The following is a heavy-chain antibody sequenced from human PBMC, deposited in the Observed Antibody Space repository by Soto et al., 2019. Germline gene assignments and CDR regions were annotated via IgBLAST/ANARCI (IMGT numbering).Heavy chain of an antibody. Sequence: SLRLSCAASGFTFSSYEMNWVRQAPGKGLAWVSAIGTDGNTYYANSVKGRFTISRDNSRTTLYLQMNSLRVEDTALYYCVRKYPGTRPFDYWGQGTLVTVSS. V-gene: IGHV3-23*01. D-gene: IGHD2-2*01. J-gene: IGHJ4*01. CDR1: GFTFSSYE. CDR3: VRKYPGTRPFDY. CDR2: IGTDGNT.